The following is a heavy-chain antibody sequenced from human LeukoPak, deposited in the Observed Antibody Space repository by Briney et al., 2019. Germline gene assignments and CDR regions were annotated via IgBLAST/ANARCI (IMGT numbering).Heavy chain of an antibody. J-gene: IGHJ5*02. CDR1: GFSFNEFT. Sequence: GGSLRLSCAASGFSFNEFTVHWLRQAPGKGLEWVALIGWDGDTTFYAESVKGRFTVSRDNSKNSLFLQMNSLKTEDTAFYYCAKDGHYCTATTCFSSWFDPWGQGTLVSVHS. V-gene: IGHV3-43*01. D-gene: IGHD2-8*02. CDR3: AKDGHYCTATTCFSSWFDP. CDR2: IGWDGDTT.